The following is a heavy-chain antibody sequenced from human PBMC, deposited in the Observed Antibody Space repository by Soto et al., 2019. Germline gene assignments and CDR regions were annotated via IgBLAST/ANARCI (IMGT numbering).Heavy chain of an antibody. D-gene: IGHD1-7*01. V-gene: IGHV1-3*01. CDR3: ARGGITGTTTAFDI. J-gene: IGHJ3*02. Sequence: KFQGRVTITRDTSASTAYMELSSLRSEDTAVYYCARGGITGTTTAFDIWGQGTMVTVSS.